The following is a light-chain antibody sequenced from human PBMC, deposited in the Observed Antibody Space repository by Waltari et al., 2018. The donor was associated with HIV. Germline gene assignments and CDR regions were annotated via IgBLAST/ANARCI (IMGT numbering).Light chain of an antibody. CDR3: KTRDRSGNLYV. J-gene: IGLJ1*01. Sequence: SSELTQDPAVSVALGQTVKITCQGDNLRTYYASWYQQKPGQAPVLVSYGKNRRPSEIPDRFSSSASRNTASLIITGAQAEDEAGYYCKTRDRSGNLYVFGTGTTVTVL. V-gene: IGLV3-19*01. CDR1: NLRTYY. CDR2: GKN.